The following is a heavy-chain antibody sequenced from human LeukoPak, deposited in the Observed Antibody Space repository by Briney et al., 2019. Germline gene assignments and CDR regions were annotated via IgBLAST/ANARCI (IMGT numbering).Heavy chain of an antibody. Sequence: GGSLRLSCAASEFTFSSYGMHWVRQAPGKGLEWVAVISYDGSNKYYEDPVKGRFTISRDNSKNTLYLQMNSLRTEDTAVYYCARDRWHSSGWYTGEFDYWGQGTLVTVPS. J-gene: IGHJ4*02. CDR2: ISYDGSNK. CDR1: EFTFSSYG. V-gene: IGHV3-30*03. CDR3: ARDRWHSSGWYTGEFDY. D-gene: IGHD6-19*01.